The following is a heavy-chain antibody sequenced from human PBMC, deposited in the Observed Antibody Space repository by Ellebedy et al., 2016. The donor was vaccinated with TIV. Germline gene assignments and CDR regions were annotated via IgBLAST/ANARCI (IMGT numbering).Heavy chain of an antibody. J-gene: IGHJ4*01. CDR2: INHSGIT. D-gene: IGHD3-9*01. Sequence: MPGGSLRLSCGVYGGSFSGYYWNWIRQPPGKGLEWIGEINHSGITNYKPSLKSRVTISVGTSKNHFSLNLTSVTAADTAVYYCAGGKNYDVLTGTYTGFDYWGQGTLVTVSS. CDR3: AGGKNYDVLTGTYTGFDY. V-gene: IGHV4-34*01. CDR1: GGSFSGYY.